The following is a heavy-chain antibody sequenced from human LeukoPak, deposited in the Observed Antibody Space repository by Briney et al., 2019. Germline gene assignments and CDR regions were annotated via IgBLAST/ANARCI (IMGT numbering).Heavy chain of an antibody. CDR2: ISGSGGST. CDR1: GFTFSSYA. V-gene: IGHV3-23*01. D-gene: IGHD5-12*01. Sequence: GGSLRLSSAASGFTFSSYAMSWVRQAPGKGLEWVSAISGSGGSTYYAVSVKGRFTISRDNSKNTLYLQMNSLRAEDTAVYYCAKDEERGYDVSYWGQGTLVTVFS. J-gene: IGHJ4*02. CDR3: AKDEERGYDVSY.